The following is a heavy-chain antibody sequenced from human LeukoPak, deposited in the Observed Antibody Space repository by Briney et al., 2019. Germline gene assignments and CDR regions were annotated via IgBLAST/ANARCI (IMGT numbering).Heavy chain of an antibody. CDR2: ISYSGST. CDR1: SGSISSYF. CDR3: ARSYSGYDSPFDF. Sequence: SETLSLTCTDSSGSISSYFWSWIRQSPGKRLEWIGCISYSGSTNYNPSLKSRITMSVDTSMNQFSLKVTSVTAADTALYYCARSYSGYDSPFDFWGQGTLVTVSS. V-gene: IGHV4-59*01. D-gene: IGHD5-12*01. J-gene: IGHJ4*02.